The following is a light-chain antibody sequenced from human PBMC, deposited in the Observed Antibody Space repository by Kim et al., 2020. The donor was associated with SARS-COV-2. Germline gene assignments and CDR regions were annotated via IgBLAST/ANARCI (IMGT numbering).Light chain of an antibody. V-gene: IGKV3-20*01. CDR3: HQYGSSPSYT. CDR2: GTS. Sequence: EVVLTQSPGTLSLSPGERATLSCRASQSVSRMYLAWYQQKPGQAPRLLIYGTSSRATSIPDRFSGSGSGTDFTLTINRLEPEDFAVYYCHQYGSSPSYTFGQGTKLEI. J-gene: IGKJ2*01. CDR1: QSVSRMY.